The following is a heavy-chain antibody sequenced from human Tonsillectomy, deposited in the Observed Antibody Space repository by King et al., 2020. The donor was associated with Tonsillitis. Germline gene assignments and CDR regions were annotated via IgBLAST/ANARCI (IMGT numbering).Heavy chain of an antibody. J-gene: IGHJ3*02. Sequence: QLVQSGGGLVQPGGPLGLPCPALGSTLIGIWLTWFRRAQGKGRRGVATISKYGRGKSKGDSGKGRSTISRDNAKNSLYLQMNSLRAEDTAVYYCVRYYDGSGPSDAFDIWGQGTMVTVSS. CDR3: VRYYDGSGPSDAFDI. D-gene: IGHD3-22*01. CDR2: ISKYGRGK. V-gene: IGHV3-7*03. CDR1: GSTLIGIW.